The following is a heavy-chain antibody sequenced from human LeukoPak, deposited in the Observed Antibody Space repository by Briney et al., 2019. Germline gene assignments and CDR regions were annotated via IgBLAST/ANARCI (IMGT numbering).Heavy chain of an antibody. CDR1: GGSISSYY. CDR2: IYYSGST. Sequence: NPSETLSLTCTVSGGSISSYYWSWIRQHPGKGLEWIGYIYYSGSTYYNPSLKSRVTISVDTSKNQFSLKLSSVTAADTAVYYCARGGTHRSFDYWGQGTLVTVSS. D-gene: IGHD1-1*01. J-gene: IGHJ4*02. CDR3: ARGGTHRSFDY. V-gene: IGHV4-59*06.